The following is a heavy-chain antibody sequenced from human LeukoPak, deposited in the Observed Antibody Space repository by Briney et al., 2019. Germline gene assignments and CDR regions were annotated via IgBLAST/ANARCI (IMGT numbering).Heavy chain of an antibody. CDR3: ARNTQYQLPRNTFDI. Sequence: GGSLRLSCAASGFTFDDYAMHWGRQAPGKGLEWVSGINWNGDSTGYADSVKGRFTISRDNAKNSLYLQMNSLRAEDTALYYCARNTQYQLPRNTFDIWGQGTMVSVSS. J-gene: IGHJ3*02. CDR2: INWNGDST. CDR1: GFTFDDYA. V-gene: IGHV3-20*04. D-gene: IGHD2-2*01.